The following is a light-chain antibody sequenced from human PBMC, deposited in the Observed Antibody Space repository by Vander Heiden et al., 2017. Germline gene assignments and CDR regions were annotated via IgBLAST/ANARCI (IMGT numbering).Light chain of an antibody. V-gene: IGLV1-44*01. CDR1: SSNIGSNT. CDR3: AAWDDSLNVV. Sequence: QSVLTQAPSAAGTPGQRVTIPCSGSSSNIGSNTVNWYQQLPGTAPKLLIYSNNQRPSGVPDRFSGSKSGTSASLAISGLQSEDEADYYCAAWDDSLNVVFGGGTKLTVL. CDR2: SNN. J-gene: IGLJ2*01.